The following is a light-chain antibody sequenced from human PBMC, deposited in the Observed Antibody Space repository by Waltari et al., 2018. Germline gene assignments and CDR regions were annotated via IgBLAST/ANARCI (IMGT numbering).Light chain of an antibody. CDR1: QGVTNY. V-gene: IGKV3-11*01. Sequence: DIVLTQSPAILSLSPGERASLSCRASQGVTNYLAWYQQKPGQAPRLLIYDTSKRATGIPARFSGSGFGTDFTLTISSLEPEDFAVYYCQQRRDWPLTFGGGTKVEIK. CDR2: DTS. CDR3: QQRRDWPLT. J-gene: IGKJ4*01.